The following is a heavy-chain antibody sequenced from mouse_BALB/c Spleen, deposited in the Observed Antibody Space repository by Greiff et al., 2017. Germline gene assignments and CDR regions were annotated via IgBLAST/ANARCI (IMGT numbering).Heavy chain of an antibody. CDR2: IDPANGNT. V-gene: IGHV14-3*02. CDR1: GFNIKDTY. CDR3: ARGGNHFAY. D-gene: IGHD1-1*02. J-gene: IGHJ3*01. Sequence: EVKLMESGAELVKPGASVKLSCTASGFNIKDTYMHWVKQRPEQGLEWIGRIDPANGNTKYDPKFQGKATITADTSSNTAYLQLSSLTSEDTAVYYCARGGNHFAYWGQGTLVTVSA.